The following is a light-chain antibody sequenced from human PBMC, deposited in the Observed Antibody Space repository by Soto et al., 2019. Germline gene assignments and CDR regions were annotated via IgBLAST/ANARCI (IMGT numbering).Light chain of an antibody. V-gene: IGKV1-39*01. CDR2: AAS. CDR1: HEVSTY. Sequence: DNQMTQSPSTLSASVVDRVTITCRASHEVSTYLNWYHQKPGRAPKLLIYAASSLQSGVPSRFSGSGSETDFTLTISSLQPEDFATYSCQQSYSTTWTFGQGTKVDIK. J-gene: IGKJ1*01. CDR3: QQSYSTTWT.